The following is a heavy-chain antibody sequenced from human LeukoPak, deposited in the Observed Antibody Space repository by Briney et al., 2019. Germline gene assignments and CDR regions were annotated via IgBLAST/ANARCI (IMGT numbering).Heavy chain of an antibody. J-gene: IGHJ6*03. V-gene: IGHV4-34*01. Sequence: SETLSLTCAAHGGSFSAYYWSWIRQSPEKGLEWIGEINHSGSTNYNPSLKSGVTISVDTSKTQLSVKLSSVTAEDTAVYYCARVSAPRNLVGSNNSEMKYYYYYYMDVWGKGTTVTASS. CDR3: ARVSAPRNLVGSNNSEMKYYYYYYMDV. CDR2: INHSGST. D-gene: IGHD5-24*01. CDR1: GGSFSAYY.